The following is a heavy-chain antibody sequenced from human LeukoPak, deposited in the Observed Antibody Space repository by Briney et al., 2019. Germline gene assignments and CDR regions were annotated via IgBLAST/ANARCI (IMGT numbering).Heavy chain of an antibody. CDR2: ISWNSGSI. J-gene: IGHJ6*03. V-gene: IGHV3-9*01. D-gene: IGHD3-10*01. CDR3: AKIGYSGSGVGYYMDV. CDR1: GFTFDDYA. Sequence: GGSLRLSCAASGFTFDDYAMHWVRQGPGKGLEWVSGISWNSGSIGYADSVKGRFTISRDNAKNSLYLQMNSLRAEDTAVYYCAKIGYSGSGVGYYMDVWGKGTTVTISS.